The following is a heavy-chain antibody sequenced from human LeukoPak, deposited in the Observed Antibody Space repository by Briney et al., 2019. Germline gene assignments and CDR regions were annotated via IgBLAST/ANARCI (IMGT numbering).Heavy chain of an antibody. CDR1: VFIFSTSA. Sequence: SVTVSYTASVFIFSTSAVQWVRQARGKRLEWIGWIVIGSGNTNYAQKYQERVTMTRDMSTGTAYMELSSLRSEDTAVYYCAAGNYYDSSGYYPYAFDIWGQGTMVTVSS. D-gene: IGHD3-22*01. CDR2: IVIGSGNT. J-gene: IGHJ3*02. CDR3: AAGNYYDSSGYYPYAFDI. V-gene: IGHV1-58*01.